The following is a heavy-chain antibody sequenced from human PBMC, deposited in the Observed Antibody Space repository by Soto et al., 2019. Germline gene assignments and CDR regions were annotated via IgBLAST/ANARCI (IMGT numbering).Heavy chain of an antibody. CDR3: ARAPDSSSPNNAFDY. D-gene: IGHD6-13*01. CDR1: GGTFSSYA. CDR2: IIPIFGTA. Sequence: GASVKVSCKASGGTFSSYAISWVRQAPGQGLEWMGGIIPIFGTANYAQKVHGRVTITADESTSTAYMELSSLRSEDTAVYYCARAPDSSSPNNAFDYWGQGTLVTVSS. V-gene: IGHV1-69*13. J-gene: IGHJ4*02.